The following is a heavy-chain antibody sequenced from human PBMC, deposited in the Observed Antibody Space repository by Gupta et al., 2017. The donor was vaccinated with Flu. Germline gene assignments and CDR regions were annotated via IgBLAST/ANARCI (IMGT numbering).Heavy chain of an antibody. Sequence: QVQLQQWGAGLLKPSETLSLTCAVYGGSFSGYYWSWIRQPPGKGPEWIGEINHSGSTNYNPSLKSRVTISVDTSKNQFSLKLSSVTAADTAVYYCARGKYYDSSGYYARYYYYGMDVWGQGTTVTVSS. CDR2: INHSGST. V-gene: IGHV4-34*01. D-gene: IGHD3-22*01. CDR1: GGSFSGYY. CDR3: ARGKYYDSSGYYARYYYYGMDV. J-gene: IGHJ6*02.